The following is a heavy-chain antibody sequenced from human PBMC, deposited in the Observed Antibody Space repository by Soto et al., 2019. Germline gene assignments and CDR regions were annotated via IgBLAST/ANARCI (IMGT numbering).Heavy chain of an antibody. CDR3: ARSLRLLWFGELSARGWDV. D-gene: IGHD3-10*01. V-gene: IGHV4-31*03. Sequence: PSETLSLTCTVSGGSISSGGYYWSWIRQHPGKGLEWIGYIYYSGSTYYNPSLKSRVTISVDTSKNQFSLKLSSVTAADTAVYYCARSLRLLWFGELSARGWDVWGKGTTVTVS. CDR2: IYYSGST. J-gene: IGHJ6*03. CDR1: GGSISSGGYY.